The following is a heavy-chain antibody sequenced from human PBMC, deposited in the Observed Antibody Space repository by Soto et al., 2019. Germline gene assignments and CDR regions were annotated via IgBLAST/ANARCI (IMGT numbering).Heavy chain of an antibody. J-gene: IGHJ4*02. CDR1: GYSFSSHW. CDR2: IYPGDSDT. Sequence: PGESLKISCKGSGYSFSSHWIGWVRQMPGKGLDWMGIIYPGDSDTRYSPPFLGQVTISADKSINTAYLQWSSLKASDTAMYYCARQGNGAEGFDFWGQGALVTVSS. V-gene: IGHV5-51*01. CDR3: ARQGNGAEGFDF. D-gene: IGHD4-17*01.